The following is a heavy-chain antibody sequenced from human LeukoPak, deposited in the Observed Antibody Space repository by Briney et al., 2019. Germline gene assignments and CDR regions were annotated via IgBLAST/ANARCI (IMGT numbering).Heavy chain of an antibody. CDR1: RFRFSTFP. D-gene: IGHD3-3*01. CDR2: IRSKAYGGTT. V-gene: IGHV3-49*02. J-gene: IGHJ4*02. Sequence: GGSLRLSCAASRFRFSTFPMGWVRQAPGKGLEWVGFIRSKAYGGTTEYAASVKGRFTISRDDSKSIAYLQMNSLKTEDTAVYYCTIWSGYFDYWGQGTLVTVSS. CDR3: TIWSGYFDY.